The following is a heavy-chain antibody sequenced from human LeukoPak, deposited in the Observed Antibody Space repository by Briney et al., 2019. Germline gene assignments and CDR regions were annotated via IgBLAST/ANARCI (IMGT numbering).Heavy chain of an antibody. CDR1: GYTLTELS. CDR3: ATDLRGYFVWQTFDY. J-gene: IGHJ4*02. CDR2: FDPEDGET. D-gene: IGHD3-9*01. V-gene: IGHV1-24*01. Sequence: ASVKVSCKVSGYTLTELSMHWVRQAPGKGLEWMGGFDPEDGETIYAQKFQGRVTMTEDTSTDTAYMEMSSLRSEDTAVYYCATDLRGYFVWQTFDYWGQGTLVTVSS.